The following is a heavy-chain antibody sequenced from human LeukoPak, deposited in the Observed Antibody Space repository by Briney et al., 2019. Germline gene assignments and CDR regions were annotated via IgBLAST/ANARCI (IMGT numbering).Heavy chain of an antibody. CDR2: IYNGRDT. CDR1: GASTSRRN. J-gene: IGHJ4*01. CDR3: AQTTGWPGLAV. D-gene: IGHD6-19*01. V-gene: IGHV4-4*09. Sequence: SETLSLTCNASGASTSRRNCSWIRQFPGRTLEWMGQIYNGRDTKYNPSLPRRSAISVDTTKTHISLSVTTFTAADTAIYYCAQTTGWPGLAVGGPGGLVTVSS.